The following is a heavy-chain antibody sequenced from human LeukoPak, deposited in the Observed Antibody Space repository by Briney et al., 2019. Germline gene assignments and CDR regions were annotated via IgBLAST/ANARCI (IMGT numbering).Heavy chain of an antibody. D-gene: IGHD2-15*01. CDR2: ISSSSSYI. V-gene: IGHV3-21*01. Sequence: PGGSLRLSCAASGFTFSSYSMNGVRQAPGKGLEWVSSISSSSSYIYYADSVKGRFTISRDNAKNSLYLQMNSLRAEDTAVYYCARDRIEYCSGGSCYDAWFDPWGQGTLVTVSS. CDR1: GFTFSSYS. J-gene: IGHJ5*02. CDR3: ARDRIEYCSGGSCYDAWFDP.